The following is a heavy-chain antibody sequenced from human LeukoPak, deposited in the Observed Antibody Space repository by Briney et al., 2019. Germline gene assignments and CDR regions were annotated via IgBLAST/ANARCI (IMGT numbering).Heavy chain of an antibody. D-gene: IGHD5-12*01. Sequence: PGGSLRLSCAASGFTFTNNWMTWVRQAPGKGLEWVANIKQDDSEKYYVGSVKGRFTISRDNAKNSVYLQMNSLRAEDTAVYYCARGPSGYHNTGGQGTLVTVSS. CDR3: ARGPSGYHNT. CDR1: GFTFTNNW. J-gene: IGHJ4*02. CDR2: IKQDDSEK. V-gene: IGHV3-7*01.